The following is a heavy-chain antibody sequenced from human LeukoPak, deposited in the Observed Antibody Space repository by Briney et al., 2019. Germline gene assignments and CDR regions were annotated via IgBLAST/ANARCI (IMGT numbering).Heavy chain of an antibody. D-gene: IGHD3-10*01. V-gene: IGHV4-39*01. CDR1: GASISGSGYY. CDR2: IYDSGST. Sequence: SETLSLTCTVSGASISGSGYYWGWIRQPPGKGLEWVGNIYDSGSTYYNASLQSRVTISIDTSKNQFSLKLSSVTAADTAVYYCARRMGRRFGERYYYYHYMDVWGKGTTVTISS. J-gene: IGHJ6*03. CDR3: ARRMGRRFGERYYYYHYMDV.